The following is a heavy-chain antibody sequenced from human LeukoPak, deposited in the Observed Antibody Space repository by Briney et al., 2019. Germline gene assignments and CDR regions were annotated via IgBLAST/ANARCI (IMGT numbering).Heavy chain of an antibody. CDR1: GFTFSSYW. CDR3: ARDSYSYGYDNWFDP. D-gene: IGHD5-18*01. V-gene: IGHV3-7*01. CDR2: IKQDGSEK. J-gene: IGHJ5*02. Sequence: GGSLRLSCAASGFTFSSYWMSWVRQAPGKGLEWVANIKQDGSEKYYVDSVKGRLTISRDNAKNSLYLQMNSLRAEDTAVYYCARDSYSYGYDNWFDPRGQGTLVTVSS.